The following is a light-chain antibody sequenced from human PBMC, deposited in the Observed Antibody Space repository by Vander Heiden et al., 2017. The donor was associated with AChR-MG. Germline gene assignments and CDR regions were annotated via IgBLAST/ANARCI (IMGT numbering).Light chain of an antibody. Sequence: QSVVPQPPSASGTPGQRVVISCSGSSSNIGSSPVNWYQHLPGSAPRLLIYSDNQRPSGVPDRFSGSKAGTSASLAISGLQSEDEADYYCSSWDDSLTGQVFGVGTKLTVL. CDR1: SSNIGSSP. CDR3: SSWDDSLTGQV. CDR2: SDN. V-gene: IGLV1-44*01. J-gene: IGLJ3*02.